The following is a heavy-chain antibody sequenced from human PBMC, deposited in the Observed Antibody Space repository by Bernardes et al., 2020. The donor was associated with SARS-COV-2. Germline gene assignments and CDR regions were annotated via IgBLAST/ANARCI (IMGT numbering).Heavy chain of an antibody. J-gene: IGHJ6*02. V-gene: IGHV1-18*01. CDR2: ISAYNGNT. CDR3: ARGVVVVPAAMREGGPGYYYYGMDV. Sequence: ASVKVSCKASGYTFTSYGISWVRQAPGQGLEWMGWISAYNGNTNYAQKLQGRVTMTTDTSTSTAYMELRSLRSDDTAVYYCARGVVVVPAAMREGGPGYYYYGMDVWGQGTTVTVSS. CDR1: GYTFTSYG. D-gene: IGHD2-2*01.